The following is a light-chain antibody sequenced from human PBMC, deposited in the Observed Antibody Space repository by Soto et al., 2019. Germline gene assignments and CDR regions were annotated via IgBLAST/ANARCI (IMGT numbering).Light chain of an antibody. CDR2: GAS. J-gene: IGKJ4*01. V-gene: IGKV3-20*01. CDR1: QSVGSD. Sequence: EIVMTQSPATLSVSPGERATLSCRASQSVGSDLAWYQQKPGQAPRLLIYGASSRATGIPDRFSGSGSGTDFTLTISRLEPEDFAVYYCQQYGSLLTFGGGTKV. CDR3: QQYGSLLT.